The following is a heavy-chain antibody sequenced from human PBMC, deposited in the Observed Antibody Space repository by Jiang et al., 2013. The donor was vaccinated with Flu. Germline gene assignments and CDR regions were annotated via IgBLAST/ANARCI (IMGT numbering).Heavy chain of an antibody. D-gene: IGHD4-17*01. V-gene: IGHV6-1*01. CDR3: ARDGATVTAFDI. Sequence: WNWIRQSPSRGLEWLGRTYYRSKWYSDYAVSVKSRIAINPDTSNNQFSLLLNSVTPEDTAVYYCARDGATVTAFDIWGPGTMVTVSS. CDR2: TYYRSKWYS. J-gene: IGHJ3*02.